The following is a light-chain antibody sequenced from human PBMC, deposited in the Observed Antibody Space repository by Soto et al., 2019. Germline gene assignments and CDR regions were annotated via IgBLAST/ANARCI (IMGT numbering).Light chain of an antibody. CDR1: QSVLYSSNNKNY. CDR3: SQYYRSPLT. V-gene: IGKV4-1*01. Sequence: DIVMTQSPDSLAVSLGERATINCKSSQSVLYSSNNKNYLAWYQQKPGQPPKLFIYWASTRESVDPHRFSGRGSGTDFPLTISRLQAEDVAVYYCSQYYRSPLTFGGGTKVELK. CDR2: WAS. J-gene: IGKJ4*01.